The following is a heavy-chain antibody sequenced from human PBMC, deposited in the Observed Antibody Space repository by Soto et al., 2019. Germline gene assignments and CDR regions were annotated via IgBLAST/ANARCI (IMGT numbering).Heavy chain of an antibody. CDR1: GYIFTAYS. Sequence: ASVKVSCKASGYIFTAYSMHWVRQAPGQGLEWMGAVNPSGGSTNYAQKFQGRITMTRDTSTSTVYMDLSSLTSEDTAVYYCAREENCSDGICYSEYFQRWGQGTLVTVSS. CDR3: AREENCSDGICYSEYFQR. V-gene: IGHV1-46*01. CDR2: VNPSGGST. J-gene: IGHJ1*01. D-gene: IGHD2-15*01.